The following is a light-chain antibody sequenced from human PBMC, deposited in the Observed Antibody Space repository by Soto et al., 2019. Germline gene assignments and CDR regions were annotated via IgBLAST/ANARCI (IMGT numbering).Light chain of an antibody. CDR2: AAS. CDR3: QQRYSTPPT. V-gene: IGKV1-39*01. CDR1: QSISSN. J-gene: IGKJ1*01. Sequence: DIQMTQSPSSLSASIGDRVTITCRASQSISSNLNWYQQKPGKAPNLLIYAASSLQSGVPSRFSGSGSGTDFTLSISSLQPGDFATYYCQQRYSTPPTFGQGTRVEIK.